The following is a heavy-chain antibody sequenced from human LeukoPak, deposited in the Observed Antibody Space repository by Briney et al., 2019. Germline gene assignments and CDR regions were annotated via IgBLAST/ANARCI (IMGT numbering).Heavy chain of an antibody. D-gene: IGHD2-2*01. V-gene: IGHV1-2*02. CDR2: INPNSGGT. CDR3: ARDLVVVPAATSIGNWFDP. CDR1: GYTFTGYY. Sequence: ASVKVSCKASGYTFTGYYMHWVRQAPGQGLEWMGWINPNSGGTNYAQKFQGRVTMTRDTSISTAYMELRSLRSDDTAVYYCARDLVVVPAATSIGNWFDPWGQGTLVTVSS. J-gene: IGHJ5*02.